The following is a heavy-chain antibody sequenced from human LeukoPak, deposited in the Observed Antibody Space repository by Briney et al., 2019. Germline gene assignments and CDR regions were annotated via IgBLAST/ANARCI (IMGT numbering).Heavy chain of an antibody. CDR3: ARDARLAAAGTFDY. CDR2: IYYSGRT. D-gene: IGHD6-13*01. CDR1: GGSVSSGTYF. J-gene: IGHJ4*02. V-gene: IGHV4-61*01. Sequence: SETLSLTCSVSGGSVSSGTYFWSWIRQPPGKGLEWIGYIYYSGRTSSDPSVKSRVTMSVDTSKNQFSLRLSSVTAADTAVYYCARDARLAAAGTFDYWGQGTLVTVSS.